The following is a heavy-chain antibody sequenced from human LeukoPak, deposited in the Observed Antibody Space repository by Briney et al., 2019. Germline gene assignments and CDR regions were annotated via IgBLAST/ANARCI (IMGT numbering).Heavy chain of an antibody. Sequence: ASVKVSCKASGYTLTTYSIHWVRQAPGQGLEWMGWITPNSGGTNYAQKFQGRVTMTRDTSISTAYMELSRLRSDDTAAYSCARGRGGGYFDFWGQETLVTVSS. CDR2: ITPNSGGT. V-gene: IGHV1-2*02. J-gene: IGHJ4*02. CDR1: GYTLTTYS. D-gene: IGHD2-15*01. CDR3: ARGRGGGYFDF.